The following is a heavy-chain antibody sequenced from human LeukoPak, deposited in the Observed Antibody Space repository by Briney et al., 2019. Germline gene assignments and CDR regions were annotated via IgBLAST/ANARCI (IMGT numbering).Heavy chain of an antibody. D-gene: IGHD5-24*01. CDR3: AREMRWGTDY. J-gene: IGHJ4*02. CDR2: ISSSSSYI. Sequence: GGSLRLSCAASGFTFRSYAMSWVRQAPGKGLEWVSSISSSSSYIYYADSVKGRFTISRDNAKNSLYLQMNSLRAEDTAVYYCAREMRWGTDYWGQGTLVTVSS. CDR1: GFTFRSYA. V-gene: IGHV3-21*01.